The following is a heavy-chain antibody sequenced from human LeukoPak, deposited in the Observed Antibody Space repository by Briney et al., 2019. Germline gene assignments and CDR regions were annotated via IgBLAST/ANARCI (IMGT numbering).Heavy chain of an antibody. J-gene: IGHJ4*02. V-gene: IGHV4-4*07. CDR3: VRKGISAMAAAFDY. CDR2: IYSSGNT. Sequence: SETLSLTCTVSGGSISSYYWSWIRQPPGKGLEWIGRIYSSGNTNYNPSLKSRVTMSVDTSKNQFSLKLSSVTAADTAVYYCVRKGISAMAAAFDYWGQGTLVTVSS. D-gene: IGHD6-25*01. CDR1: GGSISSYY.